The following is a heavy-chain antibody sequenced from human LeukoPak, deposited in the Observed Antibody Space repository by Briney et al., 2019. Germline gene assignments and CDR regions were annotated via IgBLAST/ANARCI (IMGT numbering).Heavy chain of an antibody. CDR3: AKGPSRLIYYDSSGYYDY. J-gene: IGHJ4*02. V-gene: IGHV3-30*18. D-gene: IGHD3-22*01. CDR1: GFTFSSYG. Sequence: GGSLRLSCAASGFTFSSYGMHWVRQAPGKGLEWVAVISYDGSNKYYADSVKGRFTISRDNSKNTLYLQMNSLRAEDTAVYYCAKGPSRLIYYDSSGYYDYWGQGTLVTVSS. CDR2: ISYDGSNK.